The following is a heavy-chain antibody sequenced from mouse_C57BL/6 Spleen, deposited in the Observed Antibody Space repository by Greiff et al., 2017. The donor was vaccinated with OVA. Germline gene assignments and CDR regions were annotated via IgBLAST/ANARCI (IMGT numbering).Heavy chain of an antibody. D-gene: IGHD6-1*01. Sequence: QVQLQQPGAELVKPGASVKLSCKASGYTFTSYWMQWVKQRPGQGLEWIREIDPSDSYTNYNQKFKGKATLTVDTSSSTAYMQLSSLTSEDSAVYYCARWGQLAYFDYWGQGTTLTVSS. CDR2: IDPSDSYT. CDR1: GYTFTSYW. J-gene: IGHJ2*01. V-gene: IGHV1-50*01. CDR3: ARWGQLAYFDY.